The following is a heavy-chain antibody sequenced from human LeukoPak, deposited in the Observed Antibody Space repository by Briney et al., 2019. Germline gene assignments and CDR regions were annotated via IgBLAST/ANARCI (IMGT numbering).Heavy chain of an antibody. V-gene: IGHV4-59*01. J-gene: IGHJ6*02. Sequence: SETLSLTCTVSGGSISSYYWSWIRQPPGKGLEWIGYIYYSGSTNYNPSLKSRVTISVDTSKNQFSLKLSSVTAAGTAVYYCARDPYGMDVWGQGTTVTVSS. CDR2: IYYSGST. CDR1: GGSISSYY. CDR3: ARDPYGMDV.